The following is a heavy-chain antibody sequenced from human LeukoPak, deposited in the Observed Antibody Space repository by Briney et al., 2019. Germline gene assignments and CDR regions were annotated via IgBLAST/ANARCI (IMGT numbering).Heavy chain of an antibody. CDR1: GGSISSYY. V-gene: IGHV4-4*07. D-gene: IGHD1-26*01. CDR3: ARVARRRYSGSTIFDY. CDR2: IYTSGST. J-gene: IGHJ4*02. Sequence: PSETLSLTCTVSGGSISSYYWSWIRQPAGKGLELIGRIYTSGSTNYNPSLKSRVTMSVDTSKNQFSLKLSSVTAADTAVYYCARVARRRYSGSTIFDYWGQGTLVTVSS.